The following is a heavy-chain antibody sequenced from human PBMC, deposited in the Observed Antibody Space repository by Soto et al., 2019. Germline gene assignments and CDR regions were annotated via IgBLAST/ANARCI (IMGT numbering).Heavy chain of an antibody. D-gene: IGHD3-10*01. CDR2: ISGSGGST. CDR1: GFTFSSYA. Sequence: HPGGSLRLSCAASGFTFSSYAMSWVRQAPGKGLEWVSAISGSGGSTYYADSVKGRFTISRDNSKNTLYLQMNSLRAEDTAVYYCAARGVTMVRGVIITLVFDYWGQGSLVTGSS. J-gene: IGHJ4*02. V-gene: IGHV3-23*01. CDR3: AARGVTMVRGVIITLVFDY.